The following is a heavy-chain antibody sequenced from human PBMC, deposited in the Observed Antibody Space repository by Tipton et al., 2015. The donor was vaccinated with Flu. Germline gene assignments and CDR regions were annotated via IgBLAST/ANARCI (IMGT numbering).Heavy chain of an antibody. D-gene: IGHD4-11*01. J-gene: IGHJ5*02. CDR3: ARRDYSNYVSEPKNWFDP. CDR1: GGSIGSYY. CDR2: VHRTGSA. V-gene: IGHV4-59*08. Sequence: TLSLTCTVSGGSIGSYYWGWIRQPSGKGLEWIGNVHRTGSAYFNPSLRSRVTISVDTSKNQFSLSLTSVTAADTAVYYCARRDYSNYVSEPKNWFDPWGQGTLVTVSS.